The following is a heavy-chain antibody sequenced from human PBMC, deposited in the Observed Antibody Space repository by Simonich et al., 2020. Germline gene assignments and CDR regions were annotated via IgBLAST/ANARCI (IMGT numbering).Heavy chain of an antibody. CDR3: ARVGYSNYYYYGMDV. Sequence: QVQLQESGPGLVKPSETLSLTCAVSGSSIRSGYYWGWIRQPPGKGREWIGSIYHSGSTNYNPSLKGRVTISVDTSKNQFSRKLSSVTAADTAVYYCARVGYSNYYYYGMDVWGQGTTVTVSS. J-gene: IGHJ6*02. CDR1: GSSIRSGYY. CDR2: IYHSGST. V-gene: IGHV4-38-2*01. D-gene: IGHD6-13*01.